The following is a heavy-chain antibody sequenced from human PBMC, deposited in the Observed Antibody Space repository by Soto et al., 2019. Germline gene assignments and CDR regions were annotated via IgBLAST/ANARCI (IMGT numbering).Heavy chain of an antibody. D-gene: IGHD2-8*01. Sequence: GGSLRLSCAASGLIFSNYKMHWVRQAPGKGLVWVSRINTDGSITDYADSVKGRFTVSRDNAKNTMYLQMSSLTADDTAVYYCARDSNGLHYWGQGTLVTVSS. J-gene: IGHJ4*02. CDR1: GLIFSNYK. CDR2: INTDGSIT. CDR3: ARDSNGLHY. V-gene: IGHV3-74*01.